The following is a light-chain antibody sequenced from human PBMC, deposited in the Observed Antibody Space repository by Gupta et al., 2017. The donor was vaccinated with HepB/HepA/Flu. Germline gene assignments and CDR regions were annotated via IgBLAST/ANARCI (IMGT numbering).Light chain of an antibody. CDR3: MQDLQSWT. CDR1: QSLLHYNGYNY. V-gene: IGKV2-28*01. J-gene: IGKJ1*01. Sequence: TQSPLSLPVTPGEPASISCRSSQSLLHYNGYNYLDWYVQKPGQSPQLLIHLGSNRASGVPERVSGSGSGTDFTLKISRGEAEDVGVYYCMQDLQSWTFGQGTKVEIK. CDR2: LGS.